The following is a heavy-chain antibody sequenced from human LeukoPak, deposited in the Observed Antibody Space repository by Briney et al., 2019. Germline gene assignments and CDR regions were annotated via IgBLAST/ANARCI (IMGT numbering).Heavy chain of an antibody. J-gene: IGHJ4*02. Sequence: GGSLRLSCAAPGITFSTYAMNWVRQAPGKGLEWVSVISGSAASTSYADSVKGRFTISRDNSRNTLYLQMNSLRAEDTAIYYCARSIPYGTTWYGRSDYWGQGTLVTVSS. V-gene: IGHV3-23*01. CDR3: ARSIPYGTTWYGRSDY. CDR2: ISGSAAST. CDR1: GITFSTYA. D-gene: IGHD6-13*01.